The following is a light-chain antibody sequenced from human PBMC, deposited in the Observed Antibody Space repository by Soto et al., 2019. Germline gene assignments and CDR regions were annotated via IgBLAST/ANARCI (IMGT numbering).Light chain of an antibody. V-gene: IGLV1-47*01. CDR2: RNN. Sequence: QPVLTQPPSASGTPGQRVTISCSGSSSNIESNFVYWYQQLPGTTPRLLIYRNNQRPSGVPDRFSGSKSGTSASLAISALRSEDEADDYCTVWDDSLRGRLFGGGTKVTVL. CDR3: TVWDDSLRGRL. CDR1: SSNIESNF. J-gene: IGLJ2*01.